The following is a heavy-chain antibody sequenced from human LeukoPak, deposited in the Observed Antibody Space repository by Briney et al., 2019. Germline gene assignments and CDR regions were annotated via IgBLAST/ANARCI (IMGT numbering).Heavy chain of an antibody. CDR3: AKDSGLKWIGENYYYMDV. CDR1: GFITYG. J-gene: IGHJ6*03. V-gene: IGHV3-23*01. Sequence: GGSLRLSCAASGFITYGMIWVRQAPGKGLEWVSTISASGRNTYYADSVKGRFTISRDNSKSTLYLQMTSLRAEDTAVYYCAKDSGLKWIGENYYYMDVWGKGTTVTISS. CDR2: ISASGRNT. D-gene: IGHD3-10*01.